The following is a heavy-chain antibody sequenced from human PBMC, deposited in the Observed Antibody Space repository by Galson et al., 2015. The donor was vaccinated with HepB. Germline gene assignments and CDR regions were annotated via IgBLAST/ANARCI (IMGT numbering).Heavy chain of an antibody. CDR3: AREIGAFDI. V-gene: IGHV3-30-3*01. CDR2: ISYDGSNK. Sequence: SLRLSCAASGFTFSRYAMHWVRQAPGKGLEWVAVISYDGSNKYYADSVKGRFTISRDNSKNTLYLQMNSLRAEDTAVYYCAREIGAFDIWGQGTMVTVSS. CDR1: GFTFSRYA. J-gene: IGHJ3*02. D-gene: IGHD3-10*01.